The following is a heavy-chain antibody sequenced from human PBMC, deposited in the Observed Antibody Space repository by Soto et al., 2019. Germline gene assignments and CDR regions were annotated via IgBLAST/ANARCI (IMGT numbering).Heavy chain of an antibody. J-gene: IGHJ3*02. CDR1: GGSVSSYY. D-gene: IGHD3-10*01. CDR3: ARHGGITMVRGVLTAFDI. CDR2: IYYSRMT. Sequence: SETRCLTCTVSGGSVSSYYWSWTRQPPGKGLEWIGFIYYSRMTNYNPSLKSRVTISLDTSKNQFSLKLSSVTAADTALYYCARHGGITMVRGVLTAFDIWGQGTMVTVSS. V-gene: IGHV4-59*08.